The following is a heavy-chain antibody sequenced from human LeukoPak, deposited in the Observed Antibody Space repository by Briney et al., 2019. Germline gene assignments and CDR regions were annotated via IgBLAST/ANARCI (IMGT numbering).Heavy chain of an antibody. CDR2: IYHSGST. Sequence: SETLSLTCAVSGGSISSSNWWSWVRQPPGKGLEWIGEIYHSGSTNYNPSLKSRVTISVDKSKNQFSLKLSSVTAADTAVYYCAKEGGYGIYGMDVWGQGTTVTVSS. CDR3: AKEGGYGIYGMDV. D-gene: IGHD5-12*01. J-gene: IGHJ6*02. CDR1: GGSISSSNW. V-gene: IGHV4-4*02.